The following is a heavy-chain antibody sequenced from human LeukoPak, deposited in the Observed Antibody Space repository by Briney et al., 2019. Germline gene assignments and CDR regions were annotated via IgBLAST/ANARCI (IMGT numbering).Heavy chain of an antibody. CDR3: ARRSWGSDFDY. D-gene: IGHD3-16*01. CDR1: GSSLSNYN. Sequence: SETLTLSCSASGSSLSNYNRTWIQLPPGKVLELVGFNYSSGSANYNPSLKSRVNILTDKSDNQFSLKRSTVTAADTAVYYCARRSWGSDFDYWGQGALVTVS. V-gene: IGHV4-59*01. J-gene: IGHJ4*02. CDR2: NYSSGSA.